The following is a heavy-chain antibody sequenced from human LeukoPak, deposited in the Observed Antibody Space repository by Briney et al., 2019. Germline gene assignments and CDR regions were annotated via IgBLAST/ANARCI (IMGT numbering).Heavy chain of an antibody. J-gene: IGHJ4*02. CDR1: GFTFRSYG. CDR3: ARGSGVAAGAFDY. D-gene: IGHD6-13*01. Sequence: AGRSLRLSCAASGFTFRSYGMHWVRQAPGKGLEWVAIVWYDGNNKYYADSVKGRFTVSRDNSKDTVSLQLNSLRAEDTAVYYCARGSGVAAGAFDYWGQGTLVTVPS. CDR2: VWYDGNNK. V-gene: IGHV3-33*01.